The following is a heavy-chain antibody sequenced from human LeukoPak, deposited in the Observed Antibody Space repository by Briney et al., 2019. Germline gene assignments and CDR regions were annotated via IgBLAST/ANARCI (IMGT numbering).Heavy chain of an antibody. Sequence: SEPLSLPCTVSGGSISIGNDYWSWIRKPAGEGLEWIGRIYTSGRTNYNPSLKSRVTISVDTSKNQFSLKLSSVTAADTAVYYCAREGDYYDTSGTLDYWGQGTLVTVSS. V-gene: IGHV4-61*02. J-gene: IGHJ4*02. CDR2: IYTSGRT. CDR3: AREGDYYDTSGTLDY. CDR1: GGSISIGNDY. D-gene: IGHD3-22*01.